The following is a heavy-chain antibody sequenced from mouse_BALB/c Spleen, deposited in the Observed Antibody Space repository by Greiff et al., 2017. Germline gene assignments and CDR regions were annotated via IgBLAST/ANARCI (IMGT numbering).Heavy chain of an antibody. CDR2: IYPGDGDT. D-gene: IGHD2-12*01. CDR3: ARDDDGYAMDY. J-gene: IGHJ4*01. CDR1: GYAFSSSW. Sequence: VQLKESGPELVKPGASVKISCKASGYAFSSSWMNWVKQRPGQGLEWIGRIYPGDGDTNYNGKFKGKATLTADKSSSTAYMQLSSLTSVDSAVYFCARDDDGYAMDYWGQGTSVTVSS. V-gene: IGHV1-82*01.